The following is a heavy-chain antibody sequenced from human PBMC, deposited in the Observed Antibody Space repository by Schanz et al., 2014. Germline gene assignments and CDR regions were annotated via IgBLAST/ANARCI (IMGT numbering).Heavy chain of an antibody. Sequence: QVQLVQSGTQVKKPGASVKVSCKASGYTFTSYSMHWVRHAPGQGLEWMGIINLSGGSTNNAQKFQGRLTMTRDTSTSTVYMELSSLRSEDTAVYYCARDGVDAAAGGNYWGQGTLVTVSS. CDR2: INLSGGST. D-gene: IGHD6-13*01. CDR3: ARDGVDAAAGGNY. V-gene: IGHV1-46*03. J-gene: IGHJ4*02. CDR1: GYTFTSYS.